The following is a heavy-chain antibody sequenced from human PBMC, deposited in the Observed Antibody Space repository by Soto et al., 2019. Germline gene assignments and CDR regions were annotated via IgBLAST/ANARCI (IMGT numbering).Heavy chain of an antibody. Sequence: SETLSLTCAVYGGSFSGYYWSWIRQPPGKGLEWIGEINHSGSTNYNPSLKSRVTISVDTSKNQLSLKLSSVTAADTAVYYCARDHGGRLLRYYYYGMDVWGQGTKVTVSS. D-gene: IGHD2-15*01. CDR3: ARDHGGRLLRYYYYGMDV. J-gene: IGHJ6*02. CDR1: GGSFSGYY. CDR2: INHSGST. V-gene: IGHV4-34*01.